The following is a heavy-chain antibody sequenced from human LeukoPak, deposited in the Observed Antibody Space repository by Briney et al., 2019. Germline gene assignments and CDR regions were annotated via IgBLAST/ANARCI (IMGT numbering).Heavy chain of an antibody. J-gene: IGHJ4*02. CDR3: ARGQIAAAGTDY. Sequence: ASVKVSCKASGYTFTSYDINWVRQATGQGLEWMGWMNPSSGNTGYAQKFQGRVTMTRNTSISTAYMELSSLRSEDTAVYYCARGQIAAAGTDYWGQGTLVTVSS. CDR2: MNPSSGNT. V-gene: IGHV1-8*01. CDR1: GYTFTSYD. D-gene: IGHD6-13*01.